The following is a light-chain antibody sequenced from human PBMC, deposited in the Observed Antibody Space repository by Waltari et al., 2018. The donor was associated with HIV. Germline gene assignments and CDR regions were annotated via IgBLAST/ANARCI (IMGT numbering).Light chain of an antibody. CDR1: SSNIGAGYD. Sequence: QSVLTQPPSVSGAPGQRVTISCTGSSSNIGAGYDVHWYQQLPGTAPKLLIYGNTNRPAGVPDRFSGSKSGTSASLAITGLQAEDEAEYYCQSLRVFGGGTKLTVL. CDR3: QSLRV. CDR2: GNT. V-gene: IGLV1-40*01. J-gene: IGLJ2*01.